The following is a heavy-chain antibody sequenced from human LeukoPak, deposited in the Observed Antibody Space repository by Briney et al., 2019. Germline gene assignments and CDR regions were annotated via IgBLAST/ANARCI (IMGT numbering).Heavy chain of an antibody. CDR3: ARYSSGSCYDY. D-gene: IGHD6-13*01. CDR1: GFTVSSNY. CDR2: IYSGGST. Sequence: PGGSLRLSCAASGFTVSSNYMSWVRQAPGKGLEWVSTIYSGGSTYYADSVKGRFTISRDTSKNTLYLQMNSLRGEDTAVYYCARYSSGSCYDYWGQGTLVTVSS. V-gene: IGHV3-53*01. J-gene: IGHJ4*02.